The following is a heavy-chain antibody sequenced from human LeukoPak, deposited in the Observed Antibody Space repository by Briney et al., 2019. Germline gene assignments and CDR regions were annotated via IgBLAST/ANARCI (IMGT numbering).Heavy chain of an antibody. CDR1: GYTFTSYG. Sequence: ASVKVSCKASGYTFTSYGISWVRQAPGQGLEWIGWISAYNGNTNYAQKLQGRVTMTTDTSTSTAYMELRSLRSDDTAVYYCARDTYYDFWSGYYTGVYYYYYMDVWGKGTTVTVSS. J-gene: IGHJ6*03. CDR3: ARDTYYDFWSGYYTGVYYYYYMDV. D-gene: IGHD3-3*01. CDR2: ISAYNGNT. V-gene: IGHV1-18*01.